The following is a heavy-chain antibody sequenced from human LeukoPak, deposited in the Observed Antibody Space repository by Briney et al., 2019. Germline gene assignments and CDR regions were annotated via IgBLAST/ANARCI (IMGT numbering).Heavy chain of an antibody. CDR1: GYTLTTYD. J-gene: IGHJ4*02. D-gene: IGHD2-21*01. V-gene: IGHV1-8*01. Sequence: GASVKVSCKASGYTLTTYDINWVRQATGQGLEWMAWMNPNSGNTGYAQKFQGRVTMTRNTSISTACMELSSLRSEDTAVYYCARVAGNCGGDCYRLVYWGQGTLVTVAS. CDR2: MNPNSGNT. CDR3: ARVAGNCGGDCYRLVY.